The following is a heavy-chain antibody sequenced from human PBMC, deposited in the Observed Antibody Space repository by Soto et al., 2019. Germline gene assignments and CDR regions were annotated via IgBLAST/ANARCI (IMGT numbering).Heavy chain of an antibody. CDR2: IYYSGST. Sequence: QVQLQESGPGLVKPSQTLSLTCTVSGGSISSGGYYWSWIRQHPGKGLEWIGYIYYSGSTYYNPSLKSRVTITVDTSKNHISLKLSSVTAANTAVYYCARGLWFGDQNWFDPWGQGTLVTVSS. J-gene: IGHJ5*02. D-gene: IGHD3-10*01. CDR3: ARGLWFGDQNWFDP. CDR1: GGSISSGGYY. V-gene: IGHV4-31*03.